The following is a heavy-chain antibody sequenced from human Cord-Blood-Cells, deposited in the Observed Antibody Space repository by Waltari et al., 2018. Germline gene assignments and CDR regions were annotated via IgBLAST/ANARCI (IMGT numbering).Heavy chain of an antibody. CDR3: ARGVSSSWYWYFDL. CDR1: GDTFTRFD. V-gene: IGHV1-8*01. Sequence: QVQLVQPGAEVQKPGASVKVSCKASGDTFTRFDINWVRQATGQGLEWMGWMNPNSGNTGYAQKFQGRVTMTRNTSISTAYMELSSLRSEDTAVYYCARGVSSSWYWYFDLWGRGTLVTVSS. J-gene: IGHJ2*01. CDR2: MNPNSGNT. D-gene: IGHD6-13*01.